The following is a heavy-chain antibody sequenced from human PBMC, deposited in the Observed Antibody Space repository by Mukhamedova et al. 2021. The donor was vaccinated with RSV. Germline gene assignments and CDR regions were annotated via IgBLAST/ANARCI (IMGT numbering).Heavy chain of an antibody. Sequence: GKGLEWVSSISSSSSYIYYADSVKGRFTISRDNAKNSLYPQMNSLRAEDTAVYYCARDGGAIRNENWFDPWGQGTLVTVSS. D-gene: IGHD2-2*02. CDR2: ISSSSSYI. CDR3: ARDGGAIRNENWFDP. V-gene: IGHV3-21*04. J-gene: IGHJ5*02.